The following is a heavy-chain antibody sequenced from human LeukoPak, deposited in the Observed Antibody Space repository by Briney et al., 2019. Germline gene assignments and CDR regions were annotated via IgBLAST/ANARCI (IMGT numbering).Heavy chain of an antibody. CDR3: AKVGPSLVRGLIRGGARYYYNYMDV. Sequence: GGTLRLSCAASGFTFSSYGMSWVRQAPGKGLEWVSAISGNGGSTYYADSVKGRFAISRDTSKNTLYLQMNSLRAEDTAVYYCAKVGPSLVRGLIRGGARYYYNYMDVWGKGTTVTISS. V-gene: IGHV3-23*01. CDR2: ISGNGGST. D-gene: IGHD3-10*01. CDR1: GFTFSSYG. J-gene: IGHJ6*03.